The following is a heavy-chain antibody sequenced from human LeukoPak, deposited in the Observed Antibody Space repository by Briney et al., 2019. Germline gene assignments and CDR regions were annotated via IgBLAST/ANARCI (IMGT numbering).Heavy chain of an antibody. Sequence: SETLSLTCSVSGDSISTSSYYWGWIRQPPGKGLEWIGTIYYSGSTYYNPSLTSRVTISVDTSKNQFSLKLSSVTAADTAVYYCARFNSGSYQHYFDYWGQGTLVTVSS. V-gene: IGHV4-39*07. J-gene: IGHJ4*02. D-gene: IGHD1-26*01. CDR2: IYYSGST. CDR3: ARFNSGSYQHYFDY. CDR1: GDSISTSSYY.